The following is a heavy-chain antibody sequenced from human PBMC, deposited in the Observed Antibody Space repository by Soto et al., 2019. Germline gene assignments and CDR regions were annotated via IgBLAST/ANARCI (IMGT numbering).Heavy chain of an antibody. D-gene: IGHD6-13*01. CDR2: ISGSGGST. CDR3: AKDDAFEQQLELRFDY. V-gene: IGHV3-23*01. J-gene: IGHJ4*02. CDR1: GFTFSSYA. Sequence: GGSLRLSCAASGFTFSSYAMSWVRQAPGKGLEWVSAISGSGGSTYYADSVKGRFTISRDNSKNTLYLQMNSLRAEDTAVYYCAKDDAFEQQLELRFDYWGQGTLVTVSS.